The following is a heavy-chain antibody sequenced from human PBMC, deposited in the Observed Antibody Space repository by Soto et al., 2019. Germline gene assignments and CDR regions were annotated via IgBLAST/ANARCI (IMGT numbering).Heavy chain of an antibody. CDR2: ISAYNGNT. V-gene: IGHV1-18*01. CDR1: GYTFTNYG. J-gene: IGHJ5*02. D-gene: IGHD6-19*01. CDR3: ARGGYSGGLYADSDP. Sequence: QVQLVQSGAEVKKSGASVKVSCKASGYTFTNYGINWVRQAPGQGLEWMGWISAYNGNTNYAQKLQGRVTMTTDTSTNTAYMELRRLRSDATAVYYCARGGYSGGLYADSDPWGQGTLVTVSS.